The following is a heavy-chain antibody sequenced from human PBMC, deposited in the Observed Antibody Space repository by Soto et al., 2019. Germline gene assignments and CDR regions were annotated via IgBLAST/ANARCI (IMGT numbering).Heavy chain of an antibody. Sequence: QVQLVQSGAEVKKPGSSVKVSCKASGGSLSNYGISWVRQAPGQGLEWMGGIIPVFGTANYAQKFQGRVTITADESTSIVYMDVTSLRSEDTAVSYCARGDATKIVVTTYYAMDVWGQGTTVTGSS. CDR3: ARGDATKIVVTTYYAMDV. CDR1: GGSLSNYG. CDR2: IIPVFGTA. D-gene: IGHD3-9*01. V-gene: IGHV1-69*12. J-gene: IGHJ6*02.